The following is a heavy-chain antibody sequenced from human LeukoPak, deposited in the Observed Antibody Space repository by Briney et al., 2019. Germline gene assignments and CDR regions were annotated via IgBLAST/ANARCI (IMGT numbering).Heavy chain of an antibody. V-gene: IGHV3-23*01. D-gene: IGHD1-26*01. CDR3: GKNRYSGSLSPFDI. J-gene: IGHJ3*02. Sequence: PGGSLRLSCAASGFTFSSYAMSWVRQVPGKGLEWVSVISGSGDNTYYADSVKGRFTISRDNSKNMLYLQMNSLRAEDTAVYYCGKNRYSGSLSPFDIWGQGTMVTVSS. CDR1: GFTFSSYA. CDR2: ISGSGDNT.